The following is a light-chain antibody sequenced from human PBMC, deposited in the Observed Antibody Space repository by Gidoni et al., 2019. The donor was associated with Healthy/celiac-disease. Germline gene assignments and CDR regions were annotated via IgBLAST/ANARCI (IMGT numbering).Light chain of an antibody. CDR2: SNN. J-gene: IGLJ2*01. V-gene: IGLV1-47*02. CDR1: SSNIGSNY. Sequence: QSVLTQPPSASGTPGQRVTISCSGSSSNIGSNYVYWYQQLPGTAPKLLIYSNNPRPSGVPDRFSGSKSGTSASLATSGLRSEDEADYYCAAWDDSLSGPLFGGGTKLTVL. CDR3: AAWDDSLSGPL.